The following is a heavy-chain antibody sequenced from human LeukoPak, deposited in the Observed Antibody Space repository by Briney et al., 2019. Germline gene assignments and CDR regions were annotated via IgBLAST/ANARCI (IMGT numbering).Heavy chain of an antibody. CDR2: ISWNSGSI. D-gene: IGHD3-3*01. Sequence: GGSLRLSCAASGFTFDDYAMHWVRQAPGKGLEWVSGISWNSGSIGYADSVKGRFAISRDNAKNSLYLQMNSLRAEDTALYYCAKDRGGTIFGVVITAFDYWGQGTLVTVSS. J-gene: IGHJ4*02. CDR3: AKDRGGTIFGVVITAFDY. CDR1: GFTFDDYA. V-gene: IGHV3-9*01.